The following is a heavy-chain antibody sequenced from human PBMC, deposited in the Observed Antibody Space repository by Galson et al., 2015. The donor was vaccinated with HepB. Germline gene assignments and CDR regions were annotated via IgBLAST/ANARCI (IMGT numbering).Heavy chain of an antibody. CDR2: IRSKANNYAT. D-gene: IGHD6-19*01. CDR3: TRLGDFSGYSSR. V-gene: IGHV3-73*01. CDR1: GFTFSGSA. J-gene: IGHJ4*02. Sequence: SLRLSCAASGFTFSGSAIHWVRQASGKGPEWVGCIRSKANNYATSYVPSLKGRFTISRYDSKNMAYLHMKSLKTEDTAVYYCTRLGDFSGYSSRWGQGTLVTVSS.